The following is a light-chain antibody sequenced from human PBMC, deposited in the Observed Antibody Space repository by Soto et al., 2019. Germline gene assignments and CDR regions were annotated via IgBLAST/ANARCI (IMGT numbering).Light chain of an antibody. Sequence: DIQMTQSPSSVSASIGDRVTITCRASQGISKWVAWYQQKPGGAPKLLIYAASSLQSGVPSRFSRRGSGTDFTLTISRLQPEDFASYYWQQANSCPPTFGPGTKVDIK. V-gene: IGKV1D-12*01. J-gene: IGKJ3*01. CDR1: QGISKW. CDR2: AAS. CDR3: QQANSCPPT.